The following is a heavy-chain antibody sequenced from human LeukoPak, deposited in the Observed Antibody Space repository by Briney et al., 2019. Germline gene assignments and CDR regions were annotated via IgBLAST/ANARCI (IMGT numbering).Heavy chain of an antibody. V-gene: IGHV3-7*01. CDR3: ARVWFTLAFDI. CDR1: GFTVSSNY. J-gene: IGHJ3*02. D-gene: IGHD2-21*01. Sequence: GGSLRLSCAASGFTVSSNYMSWVRQAPGKGLEWVANIKQDGSEKYYVDSVKGRFTISRDNAKNSLYLQMNSLRAEDTAVYYCARVWFTLAFDIWGQGTMVTVSS. CDR2: IKQDGSEK.